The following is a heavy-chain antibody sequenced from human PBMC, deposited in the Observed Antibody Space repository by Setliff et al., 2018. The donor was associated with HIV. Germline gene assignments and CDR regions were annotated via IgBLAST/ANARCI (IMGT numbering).Heavy chain of an antibody. Sequence: SETLSLTCTVTGGSISSGGFYWTWIRQHPGKGLEWIGYIYNTGRTYPSPSLESRVTISVDTSKNQFSLKQSSVTAADTAVFKCARDGHTVEADGLPPSNCWGQGSLVTVSS. V-gene: IGHV4-31*03. D-gene: IGHD2-15*01. J-gene: IGHJ4*02. CDR3: ARDGHTVEADGLPPSNC. CDR2: IYNTGRT. CDR1: GGSISSGGFY.